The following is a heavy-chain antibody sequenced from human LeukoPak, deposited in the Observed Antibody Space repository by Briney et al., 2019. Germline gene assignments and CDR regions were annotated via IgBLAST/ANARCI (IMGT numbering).Heavy chain of an antibody. CDR1: GFTFSNYA. J-gene: IGHJ4*02. V-gene: IGHV3-23*01. CDR3: AKGGASLTY. D-gene: IGHD1-26*01. CDR2: ISAGGVSLFSGSGSAA. Sequence: GGSLRLSCVASGFTFSNYAMIWVRQAPGKGPQWVSVISAGGVSLFSGSGSAADYADSVGGRFTISRDNYKNTLYLQMNSLRAEDTAVYYCAKGGASLTYWGQGTLVTVSS.